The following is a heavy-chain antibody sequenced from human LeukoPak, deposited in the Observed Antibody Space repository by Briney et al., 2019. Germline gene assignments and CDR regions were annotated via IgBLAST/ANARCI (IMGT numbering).Heavy chain of an antibody. D-gene: IGHD5-18*01. CDR3: ARAYPSVDTAMVYYFDY. CDR2: IIPIFGTA. V-gene: IGHV1-69*13. CDR1: GGTFSSYA. J-gene: IGHJ4*02. Sequence: SVKVSCKASGGTFSSYAISWVRQAPGQGLEWMGGIIPIFGTANYAQKFQGRVTITADESTSTAYMELSSLRSEDTAVYYCARAYPSVDTAMVYYFDYWGQGTLVTVSS.